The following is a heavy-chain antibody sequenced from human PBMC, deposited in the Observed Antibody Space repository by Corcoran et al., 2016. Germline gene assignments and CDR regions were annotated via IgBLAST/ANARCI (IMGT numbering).Heavy chain of an antibody. CDR3: AHRPRTSSDF. J-gene: IGHJ4*03. Sequence: QITLKESGPTLVKPTQTLTLTCTFSGFSLRTTGVGVGWIRPPPGKALEWLALIYWDDDKRYSPSLKTRLTITNDTSKNQVFLTMTNMDPLHTATYYCAHRPRTSSDFWGQGTMVTVSS. CDR2: IYWDDDK. V-gene: IGHV2-5*02. D-gene: IGHD1-7*01. CDR1: GFSLRTTGVG.